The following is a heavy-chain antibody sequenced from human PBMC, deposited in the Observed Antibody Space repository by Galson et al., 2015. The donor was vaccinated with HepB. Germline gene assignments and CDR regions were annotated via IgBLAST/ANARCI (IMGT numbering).Heavy chain of an antibody. CDR2: ISYDGSNK. CDR3: ARAPYYYGMDV. CDR1: GFTFSSYA. J-gene: IGHJ6*02. V-gene: IGHV3-30-3*01. Sequence: SLRLSCAASGFTFSSYAMHWVRQAPGKGLEWVAVISYDGSNKYYADSVKGRFTISRDNSKNTLYLQMNSLTAADTAVYYCARAPYYYGMDVWGQGTTVTVSS.